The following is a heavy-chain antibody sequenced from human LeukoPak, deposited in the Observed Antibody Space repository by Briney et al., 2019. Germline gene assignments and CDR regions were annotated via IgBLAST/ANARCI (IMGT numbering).Heavy chain of an antibody. J-gene: IGHJ4*01. CDR3: AKGVTDSDLWSGYDT. D-gene: IGHD3-3*01. Sequence: GGSLRLSCAASGFTFSTHAMNWVRQAPGRGLEWVSVISSGGISTYYADSVRGRFTISRDDFKNTLYLQMNSLRAEDTAVYYCAKGVTDSDLWSGYDTWGHGSLVTVSS. CDR2: ISSGGIST. V-gene: IGHV3-23*03. CDR1: GFTFSTHA.